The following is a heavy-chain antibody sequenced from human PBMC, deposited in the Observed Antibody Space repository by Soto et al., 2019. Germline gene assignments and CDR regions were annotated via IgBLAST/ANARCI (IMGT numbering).Heavy chain of an antibody. V-gene: IGHV3-7*01. Sequence: PGGSLRLSCAASGFTFSSYWMSWVRQAPGKGLEWVANIKQDGSEKYYVDSVKGRFTISRDNAKNSLYLQMNSLRAEDTAVYYCAGDPRYYYDSSGRTTEYFQHWGQGTLVTVSS. CDR2: IKQDGSEK. CDR1: GFTFSSYW. D-gene: IGHD3-22*01. J-gene: IGHJ1*01. CDR3: AGDPRYYYDSSGRTTEYFQH.